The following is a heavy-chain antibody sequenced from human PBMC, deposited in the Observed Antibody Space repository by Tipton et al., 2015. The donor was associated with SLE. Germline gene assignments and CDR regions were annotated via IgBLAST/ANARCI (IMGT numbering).Heavy chain of an antibody. D-gene: IGHD2-21*02. CDR1: GYTFTSYD. J-gene: IGHJ5*02. Sequence: QLVQSGAEVKKPGASVKVSCKASGYTFTSYDINWERQATGQGLEWMGWMNPDSGHTGYAQKFQDRVTMTRSTSLSTAYMELGSLRSEDTAIYYCARGRGGDWINWFDPWGQGTLVTVSS. V-gene: IGHV1-8*01. CDR3: ARGRGGDWINWFDP. CDR2: MNPDSGHT.